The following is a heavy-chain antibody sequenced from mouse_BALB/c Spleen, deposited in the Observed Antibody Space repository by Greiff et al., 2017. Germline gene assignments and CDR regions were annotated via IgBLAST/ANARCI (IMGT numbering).Heavy chain of an antibody. J-gene: IGHJ3*01. Sequence: EVQLQESGAELVRPGALVKLSCKASGFNIKDYYMHWVKQRPEQGLEWIGWIDPENGNTIYDPKFKGKATLTTDKSSSTAYMQLSRLTSEDSAVYFCATGNQAWFAYWGQGTLVTVSA. CDR1: GFNIKDYY. CDR2: IDPENGNT. V-gene: IGHV14-1*02. CDR3: ATGNQAWFAY. D-gene: IGHD2-1*01.